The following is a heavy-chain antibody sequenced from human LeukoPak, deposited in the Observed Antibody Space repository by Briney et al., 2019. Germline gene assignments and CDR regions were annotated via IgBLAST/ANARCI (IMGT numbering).Heavy chain of an antibody. CDR1: GFTFSDYY. CDR2: ISSSGSTI. V-gene: IGHV3-11*01. Sequence: PGGSLRLSCAASGFTFSDYYMSWIRQAPGRGLEWVSYISSSGSTIYYADSVKGRFTISRDNAKNSLYLQMNSLRAEDTAVYYCARDSSIAATTDYWGQGTLVTVSS. D-gene: IGHD6-25*01. CDR3: ARDSSIAATTDY. J-gene: IGHJ4*02.